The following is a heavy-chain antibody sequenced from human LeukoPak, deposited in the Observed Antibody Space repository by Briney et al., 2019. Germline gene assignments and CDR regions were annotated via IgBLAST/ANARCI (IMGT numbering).Heavy chain of an antibody. J-gene: IGHJ3*02. CDR3: ARAPTVGPLARAFDI. CDR1: GYSISSGYY. Sequence: PSETLSLTCAVSGYSISSGYYWGWIRQPPGKGLEWIGSIYHSGSTYYNPSLKSRVTISVDTSKNQFSLKLSSVTAADTAVYYCARAPTVGPLARAFDIWGQGTMVTVSS. V-gene: IGHV4-38-2*01. CDR2: IYHSGST. D-gene: IGHD4-23*01.